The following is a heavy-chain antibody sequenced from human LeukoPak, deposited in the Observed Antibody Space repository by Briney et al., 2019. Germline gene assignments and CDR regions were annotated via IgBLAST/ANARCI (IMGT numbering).Heavy chain of an antibody. CDR1: GFTFSDYA. V-gene: IGHV3-23*01. CDR3: AKGHGDYGTGFDC. D-gene: IGHD4-17*01. Sequence: GGSLRLSCAASGFTFSDYAMTWLRQAPGKGLDSVSIISSGGAGTYYADSVKGRFTISRDNSKNTLYLQMNSLRVDDTAVYYCAKGHGDYGTGFDCWGRGIQVTVSS. J-gene: IGHJ4*02. CDR2: ISSGGAGT.